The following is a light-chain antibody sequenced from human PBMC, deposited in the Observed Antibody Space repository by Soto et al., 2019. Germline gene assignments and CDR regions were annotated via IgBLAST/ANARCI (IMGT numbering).Light chain of an antibody. CDR2: GAS. CDR3: QQYNNWPIT. J-gene: IGKJ5*01. V-gene: IGKV3-15*01. Sequence: EIVMTQSPATLSVSPGERATLSCMASQSVSSNFAWYQQKPGQAPRLLIYGASTRATGIPARFSGSGSGTEFTLTISSLQSEDFAVYYCQQYNNWPITFGQVTRLEIK. CDR1: QSVSSN.